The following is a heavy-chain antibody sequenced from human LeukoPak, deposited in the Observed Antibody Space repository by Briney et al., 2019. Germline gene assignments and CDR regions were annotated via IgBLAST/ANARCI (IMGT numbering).Heavy chain of an antibody. Sequence: ASVKVSCKASGYIFSSYYMHWVRQAPGQGLEWMGIINPSGGSTSYAQKFQGRVTMTRDTSTSTVYMELSSLRSEDTAVYYCARYSPISGSYYGGLGYWGQGTLVTVSS. D-gene: IGHD1-26*01. CDR1: GYIFSSYY. CDR2: INPSGGST. CDR3: ARYSPISGSYYGGLGY. J-gene: IGHJ4*02. V-gene: IGHV1-46*01.